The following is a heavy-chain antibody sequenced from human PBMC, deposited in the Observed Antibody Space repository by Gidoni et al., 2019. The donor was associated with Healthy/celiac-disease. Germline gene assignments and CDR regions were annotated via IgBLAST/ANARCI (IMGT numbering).Heavy chain of an antibody. CDR3: AKEVQLWPPYYYYGMDV. V-gene: IGHV3-23*01. D-gene: IGHD5-18*01. CDR1: GFTFSSYA. CDR2: ISGSGGST. Sequence: EVQLLESGGGLVQPGGSLRLSCAASGFTFSSYAMSWVRQAPGKVLGWVSAISGSGGSTYYADSVKGRFTISRDNSKNTLYLQMNSLRAEDTAVYYCAKEVQLWPPYYYYGMDVWGQGTTVTVSS. J-gene: IGHJ6*02.